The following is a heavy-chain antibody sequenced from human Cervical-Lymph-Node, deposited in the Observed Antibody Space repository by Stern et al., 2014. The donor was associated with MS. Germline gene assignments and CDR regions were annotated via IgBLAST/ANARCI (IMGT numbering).Heavy chain of an antibody. V-gene: IGHV1-69*06. CDR1: GG. J-gene: IGHJ5*02. Sequence: EQLVESGADVKKPGSAVRVSCKASGGVSWLRQAPGQGLEYMGGIIRPVGTAHYAQRFQGRLTITADTSRNPTYMELRSLRSDDTAVYYCARGTGDNWFDPWGQGTLVSVSS. CDR3: ARGTGDNWFDP. D-gene: IGHD3-10*01. CDR2: IIRPVGTA.